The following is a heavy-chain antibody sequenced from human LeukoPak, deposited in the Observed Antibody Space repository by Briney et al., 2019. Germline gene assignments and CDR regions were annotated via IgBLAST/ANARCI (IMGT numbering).Heavy chain of an antibody. CDR2: ISTSGSTI. J-gene: IGHJ4*02. Sequence: GGSLRLSCAASGFTFSSYEMNWVRQAPGKGLKRISYISTSGSTIYYADSVKGRFTVSRDNAKNSLYLQMNSLRAEDTAVYYCARSGGYYDYWGQGTLVSVSS. CDR1: GFTFSSYE. V-gene: IGHV3-48*03. D-gene: IGHD4-23*01. CDR3: ARSGGYYDY.